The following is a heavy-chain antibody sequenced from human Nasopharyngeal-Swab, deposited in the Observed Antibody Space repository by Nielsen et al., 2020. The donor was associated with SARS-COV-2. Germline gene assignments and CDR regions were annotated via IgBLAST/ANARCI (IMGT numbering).Heavy chain of an antibody. Sequence: GESLKISCKGSGYSFTSYWIGWVRQMPGKGLEWMGIIDPGDSDARFSPSFQGQVTISVDKSISTAYLQWSSLKASDTAIYFCARRHCTATSCYGWNFDLWGRGTLVTV. CDR1: GYSFTSYW. V-gene: IGHV5-51*01. CDR3: ARRHCTATSCYGWNFDL. J-gene: IGHJ2*01. CDR2: IDPGDSDA. D-gene: IGHD2-2*01.